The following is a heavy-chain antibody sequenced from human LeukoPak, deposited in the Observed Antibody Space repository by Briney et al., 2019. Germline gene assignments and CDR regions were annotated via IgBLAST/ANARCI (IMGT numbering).Heavy chain of an antibody. CDR2: IYYSGST. V-gene: IGHV4-59*01. Sequence: SETLCLTCTVSGGSISSYYWSWIRQPPGKGLEWIGYIYYSGSTNYNPSLKSRVTISVDTSKNQFSLKLSSVTAADTAVYYCARGSGYSSGWFFGDWGQGTLVTVSS. CDR3: ARGSGYSSGWFFGD. CDR1: GGSISSYY. J-gene: IGHJ4*02. D-gene: IGHD6-19*01.